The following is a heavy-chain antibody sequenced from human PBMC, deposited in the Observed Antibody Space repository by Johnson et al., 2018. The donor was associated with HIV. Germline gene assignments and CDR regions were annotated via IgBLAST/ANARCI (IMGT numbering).Heavy chain of an antibody. CDR1: GFTFRSYW. J-gene: IGHJ3*02. V-gene: IGHV3-7*03. D-gene: IGHD6-13*01. CDR2: IKQDGSEK. Sequence: VQLVESGGGLVQPGGSLRLSCVVSGFTFRSYWMTWVRQAPGKGLEWVANIKQDGSEKYYVDSVKGRFTISRDNAKNSLYLQMNSLRAEDTAVDYCASSNVVGYSNYPDAFDIWGQGTMVTVSS. CDR3: ASSNVVGYSNYPDAFDI.